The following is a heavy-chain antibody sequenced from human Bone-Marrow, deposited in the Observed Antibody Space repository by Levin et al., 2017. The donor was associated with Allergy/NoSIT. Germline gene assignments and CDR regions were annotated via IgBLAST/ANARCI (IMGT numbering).Heavy chain of an antibody. CDR2: ISSSSSYI. CDR1: GFTFSSYS. Sequence: GGSLRLSCAASGFTFSSYSMNWVRQAPGKGLEWVSSISSSSSYIYYADSVKGRFTISRDNAKNSLYLQMNSLRAEDTAVYYCARVRGGIAAAGGAFDIWGQGTMVTVSS. J-gene: IGHJ3*02. V-gene: IGHV3-21*01. D-gene: IGHD6-13*01. CDR3: ARVRGGIAAAGGAFDI.